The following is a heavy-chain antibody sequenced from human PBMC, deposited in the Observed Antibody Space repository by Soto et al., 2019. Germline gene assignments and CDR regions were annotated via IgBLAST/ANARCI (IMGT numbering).Heavy chain of an antibody. Sequence: QVQLQESGPGLVKPSQTLSLTCTVSGGSISSGGYYWSWIRQHPGKGLEWIGYIYYSGSTYYNPSLKSRVTISVDTSKNQFSLKLSSVTAADTAVYYCARGGRDGYHSYFDYWGQGTLVTVSS. V-gene: IGHV4-31*03. CDR1: GGSISSGGYY. CDR2: IYYSGST. J-gene: IGHJ4*02. CDR3: ARGGRDGYHSYFDY. D-gene: IGHD5-12*01.